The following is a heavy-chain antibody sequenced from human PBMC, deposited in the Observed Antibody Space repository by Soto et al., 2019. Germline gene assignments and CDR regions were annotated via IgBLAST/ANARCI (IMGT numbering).Heavy chain of an antibody. V-gene: IGHV1-69*13. CDR2: IIPVFQTA. CDR1: GGLFSSYP. D-gene: IGHD3-22*01. J-gene: IGHJ4*02. CDR3: ARGGSGYTWFNEF. Sequence: ASVKVSCKASGGLFSSYPISWVRQVPGQGLEWMGGIIPVFQTAYYTQRFQGRVTITADESTNTAYMELSSLRSEDTAIYYCARGGSGYTWFNEFWGPGTMLTVYS.